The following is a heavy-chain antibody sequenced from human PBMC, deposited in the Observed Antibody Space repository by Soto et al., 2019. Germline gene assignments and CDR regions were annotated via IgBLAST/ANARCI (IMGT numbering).Heavy chain of an antibody. V-gene: IGHV1-3*01. CDR2: INVANGAT. Sequence: ASVKVSCKASGYTFATSALHWVRQAPGQRLEWMGWINVANGATKYSQKFQGRVTISRDTSTTTSLMDLSSLRSEDTAVYYCVRDNNWAAYWGQGTLVTVSS. D-gene: IGHD1-20*01. J-gene: IGHJ4*02. CDR3: VRDNNWAAY. CDR1: GYTFATSA.